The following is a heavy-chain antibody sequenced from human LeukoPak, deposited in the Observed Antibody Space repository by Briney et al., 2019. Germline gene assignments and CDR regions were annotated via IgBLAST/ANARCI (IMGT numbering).Heavy chain of an antibody. CDR2: IIPIFGTA. CDR3: ASPNYYDSSGYYYFDY. V-gene: IGHV1-69*13. CDR1: GGTFSSHA. D-gene: IGHD3-22*01. Sequence: GASVKVSCKASGGTFSSHAISWVRQAPGQGLEWMGGIIPIFGTANYAQKFQGRVTITADESTSTAYMELSSLRSEDTAVYYCASPNYYDSSGYYYFDYWGQGTLVTVSS. J-gene: IGHJ4*02.